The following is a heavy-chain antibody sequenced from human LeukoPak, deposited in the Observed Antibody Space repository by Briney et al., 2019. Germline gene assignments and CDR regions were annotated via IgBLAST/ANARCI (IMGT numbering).Heavy chain of an antibody. Sequence: GGSLRLSCAASGFTFSSYSMNWVRQAPGKGLEWVSSIDSSSSYIYYADSLKGRFTISRGNAKNSLYLQMNSLRAEDTAVYYCARGTGLSGSYYAFDYWGQGTLVTVSS. J-gene: IGHJ4*02. V-gene: IGHV3-21*01. CDR2: IDSSSSYI. CDR3: ARGTGLSGSYYAFDY. CDR1: GFTFSSYS. D-gene: IGHD1-26*01.